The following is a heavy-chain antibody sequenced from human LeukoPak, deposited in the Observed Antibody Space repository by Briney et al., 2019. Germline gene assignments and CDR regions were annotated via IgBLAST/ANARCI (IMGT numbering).Heavy chain of an antibody. CDR1: SGSINSRSYY. Sequence: SETLSLTCTVSSGSINSRSYYWGWIRQPPGKGLQWIGSIYYTGSAYQNPSLKSRVTISVDTSKNQFSLKLTSVTAADTAVYYCARGLRLPSRSTPAVPHVWGKGTTVTVSA. V-gene: IGHV4-39*07. D-gene: IGHD2/OR15-2a*01. CDR2: IYYTGSA. CDR3: ARGLRLPSRSTPAVPHV. J-gene: IGHJ6*04.